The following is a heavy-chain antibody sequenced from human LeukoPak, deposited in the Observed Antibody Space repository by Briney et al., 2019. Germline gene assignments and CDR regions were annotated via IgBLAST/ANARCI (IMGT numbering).Heavy chain of an antibody. D-gene: IGHD2-2*01. Sequence: SVKVSCKASGGTFSSYAISWVRQAPGQGLEWMGGIIPIFGTANYAQKFQGRVTITADESTSTAYMELSSLRSEDTAVYYCARESSSTSCPFDYWGQGTLITVSS. CDR3: ARESSSTSCPFDY. CDR1: GGTFSSYA. CDR2: IIPIFGTA. V-gene: IGHV1-69*13. J-gene: IGHJ4*02.